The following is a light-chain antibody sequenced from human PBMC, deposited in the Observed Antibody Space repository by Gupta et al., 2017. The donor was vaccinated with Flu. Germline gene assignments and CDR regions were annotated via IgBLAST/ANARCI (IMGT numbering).Light chain of an antibody. V-gene: IGKV1-12*01. CDR1: QSISDY. CDR2: GAS. Sequence: EIQMTQSPSSVSASIGDRVTITCRASQSISDYVAWYQQKPGEAPKLLIYGASTLHSGVPSRFSGRGTGTDFTLTISSLQPEDLATYYCQQADSFPITFGGGTKVDIE. J-gene: IGKJ4*01. CDR3: QQADSFPIT.